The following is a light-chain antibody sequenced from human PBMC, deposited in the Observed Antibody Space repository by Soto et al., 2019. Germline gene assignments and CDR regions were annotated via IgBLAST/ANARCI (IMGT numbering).Light chain of an antibody. CDR3: QQRSNWPYT. V-gene: IGKV3-11*01. CDR1: QSVSSY. CDR2: AAS. Sequence: EIVLTQSPATLSLSPGERATLSCRASQSVSSYLAWYQQKPGQAPRLLINAASNRATGIPARFSGSGSGTDFTLTISSLEPEDFAVYYCQQRSNWPYTFGQGTKLEIK. J-gene: IGKJ2*01.